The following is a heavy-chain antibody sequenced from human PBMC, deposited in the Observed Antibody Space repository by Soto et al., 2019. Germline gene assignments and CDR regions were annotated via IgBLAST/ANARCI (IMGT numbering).Heavy chain of an antibody. Sequence: GASVKVSCKASGGTFSSYAISWVRQAPGQGLEWMGGIIPIFGTANYAQKFQGRVTITADKSTSTAYMELSSLRSEDTAVYYCARSEYYYDSSGYYQDFDYWGQGTLVTVSS. V-gene: IGHV1-69*06. CDR1: GGTFSSYA. CDR2: IIPIFGTA. J-gene: IGHJ4*02. D-gene: IGHD3-22*01. CDR3: ARSEYYYDSSGYYQDFDY.